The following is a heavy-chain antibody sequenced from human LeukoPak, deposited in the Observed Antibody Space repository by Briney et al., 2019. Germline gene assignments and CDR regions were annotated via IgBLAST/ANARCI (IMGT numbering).Heavy chain of an antibody. CDR1: GFTVSSNY. CDR3: ARDWLLPFDY. Sequence: PGGSLRLSCAASGFTVSSNYMSWVRQAPGKGLEWVSVISSGGSTYYADSVKGRFTISRDNSKNTLYLQMNSLRSDDTAVYYCARDWLLPFDYWGQGTLVTVSS. V-gene: IGHV3-53*05. CDR2: ISSGGST. J-gene: IGHJ4*02. D-gene: IGHD3-22*01.